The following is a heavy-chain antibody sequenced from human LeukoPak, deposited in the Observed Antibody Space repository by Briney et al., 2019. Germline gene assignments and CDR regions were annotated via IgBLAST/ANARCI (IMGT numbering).Heavy chain of an antibody. CDR1: GFTFSSRS. CDR3: ARGPTMIVVLPKLGFDP. J-gene: IGHJ5*02. V-gene: IGHV3-7*01. Sequence: GGSLRLSCAVSGFTFSSRSMSWVRQAPGKGLEWVTNIKHDGSEENYVDSVKGRFSISRNNAKNSLFLQMNSLRAEDTAVYYCARGPTMIVVLPKLGFDPWGQGTLVTVSS. D-gene: IGHD3-22*01. CDR2: IKHDGSEE.